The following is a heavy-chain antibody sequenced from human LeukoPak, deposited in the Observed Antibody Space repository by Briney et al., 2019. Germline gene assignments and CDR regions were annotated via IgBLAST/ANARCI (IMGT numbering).Heavy chain of an antibody. D-gene: IGHD3-22*01. V-gene: IGHV3-30*18. J-gene: IGHJ4*02. CDR2: ISYDGNKK. CDR1: GFTFRSYG. CDR3: AKSQYYYDTDWELGESLFDY. Sequence: GGSLRLSCVASGFTFRSYGMHWVRQAPGKGLEWVSIISYDGNKKYYADSVKGRFTSSRDNSKNTLYLQMNSLRAEDTAMYYCAKSQYYYDTDWELGESLFDYWGQGTLVTVSS.